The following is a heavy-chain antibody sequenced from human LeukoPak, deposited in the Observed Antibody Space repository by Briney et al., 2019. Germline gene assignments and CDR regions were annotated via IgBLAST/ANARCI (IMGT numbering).Heavy chain of an antibody. CDR3: ARTPLVRYFDS. Sequence: PGGSLRLSCAASGFTVSSSYMSWVRQARGKGLEWVSAVSGSAGTTYYADSVKGRFTISRDNSKNTLYLQMNSLRAEDTALYYCARTPLVRYFDSWGQGTLVTVSS. CDR1: GFTVSSSY. CDR2: VSGSAGTT. J-gene: IGHJ4*02. D-gene: IGHD2-2*01. V-gene: IGHV3-23*01.